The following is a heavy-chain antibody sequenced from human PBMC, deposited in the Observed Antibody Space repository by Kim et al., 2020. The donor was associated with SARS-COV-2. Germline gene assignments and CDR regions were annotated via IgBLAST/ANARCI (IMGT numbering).Heavy chain of an antibody. CDR1: GLNFYIQY. Sequence: GGSLRLSCAASGLNFYIQYMTWIRQAPGKGLEWFSFIGGSDGVVSYADSVRGRFTISRDNARNTVYLQMNSLRVEDTAVYYCAPLHFYSSAHWGQGTLVTVSS. J-gene: IGHJ4*02. CDR2: IGGSDGVV. D-gene: IGHD6-19*01. CDR3: APLHFYSSAH. V-gene: IGHV3-11*04.